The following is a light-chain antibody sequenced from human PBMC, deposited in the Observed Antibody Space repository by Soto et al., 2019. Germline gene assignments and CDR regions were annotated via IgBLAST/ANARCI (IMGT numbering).Light chain of an antibody. CDR2: DAY. CDR1: GTINNW. J-gene: IGKJ1*01. V-gene: IGKV1-5*01. CDR3: QQYTSYSWT. Sequence: DIQMTQDPSTLSASVGDRVTLTCPASGTINNWLAWYQQKPGIAPKLLIYDAYILESGVPSRFSGSGSGTESTLTISSLQPDDLATYYCQQYTSYSWTFGQGTKWIS.